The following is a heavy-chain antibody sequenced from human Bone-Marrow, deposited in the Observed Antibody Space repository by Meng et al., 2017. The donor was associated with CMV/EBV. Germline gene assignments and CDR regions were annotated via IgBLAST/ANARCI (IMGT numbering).Heavy chain of an antibody. Sequence: SVKVSCKASGGTFSSYAISWVRQAPGQGLEWMGGIIPIFGTANYAQRFQGRVTITTDESTSTAYMELSSLRSEDTAVYYCARDRVARYDFWSGYYEGGVGDGMDVWGQGTTVTVSS. V-gene: IGHV1-69*05. D-gene: IGHD3-3*01. CDR1: GGTFSSYA. CDR3: ARDRVARYDFWSGYYEGGVGDGMDV. J-gene: IGHJ6*02. CDR2: IIPIFGTA.